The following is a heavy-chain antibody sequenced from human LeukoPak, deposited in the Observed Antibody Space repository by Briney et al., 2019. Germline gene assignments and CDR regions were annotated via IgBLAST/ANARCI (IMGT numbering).Heavy chain of an antibody. D-gene: IGHD1-7*01. V-gene: IGHV3-23*01. J-gene: IGHJ5*02. CDR3: ARGAGTMRGWFDP. CDR2: ISGSGGST. CDR1: GFTFSSYA. Sequence: GGSLRLSCAASGFTFSSYAMSWVRQAPGKGLEWVSAISGSGGSTYYVDSVKGRLTISRDNSKNTLYLQMNSQRAEDTAVYFCARGAGTMRGWFDPWGQGTLVTVSS.